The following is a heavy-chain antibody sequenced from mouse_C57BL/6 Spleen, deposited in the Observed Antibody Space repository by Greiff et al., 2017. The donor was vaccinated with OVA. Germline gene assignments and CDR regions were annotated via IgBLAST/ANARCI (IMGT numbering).Heavy chain of an antibody. CDR1: GFTFSSYA. CDR2: ISDGGSYT. CDR3: ARENVVATSYWYFDV. J-gene: IGHJ1*03. V-gene: IGHV5-4*01. D-gene: IGHD1-1*01. Sequence: VQLKESGGGLVKPGGSLKLSCAASGFTFSSYAMSWVRQTPEKRLEWVATISDGGSYTYYPDNVKGRFTISRDNAKNNLYLQMSHLKSEDTAMYYCARENVVATSYWYFDVWGTGTTVTVSS.